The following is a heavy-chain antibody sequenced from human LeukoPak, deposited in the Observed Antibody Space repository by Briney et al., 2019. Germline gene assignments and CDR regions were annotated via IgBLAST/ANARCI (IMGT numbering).Heavy chain of an antibody. Sequence: PSETLSLTCTVSGGSISSSSYYWGWIRQPPGKRLEWIGSIYYSGSTYYNPSLKSRVTISVDTSKNQFSLKLSSVTAADTAVYYCARTTIFGVSQSFDPWGQGTLVTVSS. D-gene: IGHD3-3*01. CDR3: ARTTIFGVSQSFDP. V-gene: IGHV4-39*07. J-gene: IGHJ5*02. CDR1: GGSISSSSYY. CDR2: IYYSGST.